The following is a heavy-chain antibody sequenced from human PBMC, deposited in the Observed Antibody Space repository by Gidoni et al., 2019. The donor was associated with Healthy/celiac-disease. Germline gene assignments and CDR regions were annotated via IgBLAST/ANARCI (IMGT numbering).Heavy chain of an antibody. CDR3: AKGGSGYYAYDAFDI. J-gene: IGHJ3*02. V-gene: IGHV3-9*01. D-gene: IGHD3-22*01. Sequence: GRFTISRDNAKNSLYLQMNSLRAEDTALYYCAKGGSGYYAYDAFDIWGQGTMVTVSS.